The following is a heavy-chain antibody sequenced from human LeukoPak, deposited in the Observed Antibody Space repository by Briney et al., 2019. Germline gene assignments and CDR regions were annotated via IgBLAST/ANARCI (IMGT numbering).Heavy chain of an antibody. CDR2: INAGNGNT. Sequence: GASVKVSCKASGYTFTSYAMHWVRQAPGQRLEWMGWINAGNGNTKYSQKFQGRVTITRDTSASTAYMELSSLRSEDTAVYYCARVGGSYYYGYFDYWGQGTLVTVSS. CDR3: ARVGGSYYYGYFDY. D-gene: IGHD1-26*01. V-gene: IGHV1-3*01. J-gene: IGHJ4*02. CDR1: GYTFTSYA.